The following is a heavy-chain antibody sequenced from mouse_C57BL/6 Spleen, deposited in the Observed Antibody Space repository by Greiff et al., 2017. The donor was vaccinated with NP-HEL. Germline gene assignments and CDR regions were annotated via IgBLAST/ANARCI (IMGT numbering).Heavy chain of an antibody. CDR3: AGMGYYGSLDY. J-gene: IGHJ4*01. Sequence: ESGPGMVKPSQSLSLTCTVTGYSITSGYDWHWIRHFPGNKLEWMGYISYSGSTNYNPSLKSRISITHDTSKNHFFLKLNSVTTEDTATYYCAGMGYYGSLDYWGQGTSVTVSS. V-gene: IGHV3-1*01. CDR2: ISYSGST. D-gene: IGHD1-1*01. CDR1: GYSITSGYD.